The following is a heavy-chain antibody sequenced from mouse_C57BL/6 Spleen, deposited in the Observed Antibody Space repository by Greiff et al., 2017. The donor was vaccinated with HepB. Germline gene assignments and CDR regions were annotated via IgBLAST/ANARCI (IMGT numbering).Heavy chain of an antibody. CDR1: GYAFSSYW. V-gene: IGHV1-80*01. Sequence: VQLQESGAELVKPGASVKISCKASGYAFSSYWMNWVKQRPGKGLEWIGQIYPGDGDTNYNGKFKGKATLTADKSSSTAYMQLRSLTSEDSAVYFCARSGGNYGFAYWGQGTLVTVSA. J-gene: IGHJ3*01. CDR3: ARSGGNYGFAY. CDR2: IYPGDGDT. D-gene: IGHD2-1*01.